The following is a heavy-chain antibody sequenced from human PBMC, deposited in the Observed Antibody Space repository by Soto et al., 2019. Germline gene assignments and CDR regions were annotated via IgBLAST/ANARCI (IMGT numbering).Heavy chain of an antibody. Sequence: VQLVQSGAEVQKPGASVTVSCKASGYTFTSYGISWVRQAPGQGLEWMGWISAYNRNTNYAQKLQGRVTVTTDTSTSTAYMGLRSLRSDETPVYYCARVIPIWFGELLCPRWFDPWGQGTLVTVSS. CDR3: ARVIPIWFGELLCPRWFDP. V-gene: IGHV1-18*01. D-gene: IGHD3-10*01. J-gene: IGHJ5*02. CDR1: GYTFTSYG. CDR2: ISAYNRNT.